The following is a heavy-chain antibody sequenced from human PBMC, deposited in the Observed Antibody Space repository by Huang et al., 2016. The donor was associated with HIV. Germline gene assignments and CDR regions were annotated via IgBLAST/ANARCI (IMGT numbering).Heavy chain of an antibody. J-gene: IGHJ5*02. CDR2: MSPIFGTA. D-gene: IGHD5-18*01. CDR1: GGTFSSYA. CDR3: ARTAYSYGFRQGYNWFDP. Sequence: QVLLVQSGAEVRKPGSSVKVSCTAFGGTFSSYAISWVRQAPGQGVEWMGGMSPIFGTANYTQKFRGRVTITVDESTNTGYMELTRLTSEDTAVYYCARTAYSYGFRQGYNWFDPWGQGTPVTVSS. V-gene: IGHV1-69*13.